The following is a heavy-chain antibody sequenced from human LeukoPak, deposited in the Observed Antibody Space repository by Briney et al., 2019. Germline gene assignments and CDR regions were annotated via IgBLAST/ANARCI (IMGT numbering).Heavy chain of an antibody. CDR2: IYYSGST. J-gene: IGHJ4*02. CDR1: GGSFSSSSYY. V-gene: IGHV4-39*01. Sequence: SETLSLTCTVSGGSFSSSSYYWGWIRQPPGKGLEWIGSIYYSGSTYYNPSLKSRVTISVDTSKNQFSLKLSSVTAADTAVYNCVRQRDAGDYLGYDYWDQGTLVTVSS. CDR3: VRQRDAGDYLGYDY. D-gene: IGHD4-17*01.